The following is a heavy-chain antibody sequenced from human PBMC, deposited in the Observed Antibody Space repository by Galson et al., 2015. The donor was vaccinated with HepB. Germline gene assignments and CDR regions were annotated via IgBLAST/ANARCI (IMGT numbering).Heavy chain of an antibody. CDR2: IRSKANSYAT. CDR1: GFTFSGSA. D-gene: IGHD5-12*01. Sequence: SLRLSCAASGFTFSGSAMHWVRQASGKGLEWVGRIRSKANSYATAYAASVKGRFTISRDNAKNSLYLQMNSLRAEDAALYYCAEVGVHSGYDKYYYYYYYMDVWGQGTTVTVSS. V-gene: IGHV3-73*01. CDR3: AEVGVHSGYDKYYYYYYYMDV. J-gene: IGHJ6*03.